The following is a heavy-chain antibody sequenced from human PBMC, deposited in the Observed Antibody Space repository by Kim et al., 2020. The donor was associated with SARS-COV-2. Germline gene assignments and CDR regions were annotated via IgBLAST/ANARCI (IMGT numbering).Heavy chain of an antibody. D-gene: IGHD1-1*01. Sequence: KFQGRVPITADESTSTAYMELSSLRSEDTAVYYCARVEGEGTDYYYYGMDVWGQGTTVTVSS. CDR3: ARVEGEGTDYYYYGMDV. V-gene: IGHV1-69*01. J-gene: IGHJ6*02.